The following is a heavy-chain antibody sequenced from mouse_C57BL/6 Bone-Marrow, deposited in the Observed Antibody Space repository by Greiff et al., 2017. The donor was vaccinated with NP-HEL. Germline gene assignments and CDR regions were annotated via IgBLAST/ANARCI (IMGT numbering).Heavy chain of an antibody. CDR2: ISGGGGNT. CDR3: ARDLAWFAY. Sequence: EVKLQESGGGLVKPGGSLKLSCAASGFTFSSYTMSWVRQTPEKRLEWVATISGGGGNTYYPDSVKGRFTISRDNAKNTLYLQMSSLRSEDTALYYCARDLAWFAYWGQGTLVTVSA. V-gene: IGHV5-9*01. J-gene: IGHJ3*01. CDR1: GFTFSSYT.